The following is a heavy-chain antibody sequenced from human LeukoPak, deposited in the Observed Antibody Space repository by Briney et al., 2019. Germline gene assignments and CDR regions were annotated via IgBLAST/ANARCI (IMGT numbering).Heavy chain of an antibody. CDR2: ISSSSSYI. CDR1: GFTFSSYS. J-gene: IGHJ5*02. Sequence: GGSLRVSCAASGFTFSSYSMNWVRQAPGKGLEWVSSISSSSSYIYYADSVKGRFTISRDNAKNSLYLQMNSLRAEDTAVYYCARDARDSSGYYDWFDPWGQGTLVTVSS. V-gene: IGHV3-21*01. CDR3: ARDARDSSGYYDWFDP. D-gene: IGHD3-22*01.